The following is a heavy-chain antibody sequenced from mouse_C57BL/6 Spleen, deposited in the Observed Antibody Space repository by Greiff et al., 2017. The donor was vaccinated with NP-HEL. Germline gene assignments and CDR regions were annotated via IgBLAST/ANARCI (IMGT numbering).Heavy chain of an antibody. V-gene: IGHV1-69*01. CDR3: ARRRGYGSNYAMDY. J-gene: IGHJ4*01. CDR2: IDPSDSYT. CDR1: GYTFTSYW. D-gene: IGHD1-1*01. Sequence: QVQLQQSGAELVMPGASVKLSCKASGYTFTSYWMHWVKQRPGQGLEWIGEIDPSDSYTNYNQKFKGKSTLTVDKSSSTAYMQLSSLTSEDSAVYYCARRRGYGSNYAMDYWGQGTSVTVSS.